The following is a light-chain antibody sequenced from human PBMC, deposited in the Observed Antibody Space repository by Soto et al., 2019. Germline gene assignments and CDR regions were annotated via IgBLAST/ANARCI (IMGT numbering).Light chain of an antibody. Sequence: QSALTQPASVSGSPGQSITISCTGTSSDVGDYNYVSWYQQHPGKAPKLMIYEVSNRPSGVSNRFSGSKSGNTASLTISGLQAEDEAHYYCSSYTTSSTLLFGGGTKLTVL. J-gene: IGLJ2*01. CDR2: EVS. CDR1: SSDVGDYNY. V-gene: IGLV2-14*01. CDR3: SSYTTSSTLL.